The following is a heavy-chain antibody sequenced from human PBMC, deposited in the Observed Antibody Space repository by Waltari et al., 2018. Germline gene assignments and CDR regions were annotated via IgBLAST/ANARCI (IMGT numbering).Heavy chain of an antibody. J-gene: IGHJ4*02. Sequence: QVQLVQSGAEVQKPGSSVQVSCKASGGTVRSYAISWVRPAPGKGLEWMGGISHIFGTANYGQKFQGRVTITTDESTSTAYMELSSLRSQDTAVYYCARASYYYDSSGYFDYWGQGTLVTVSS. CDR1: GGTVRSYA. CDR3: ARASYYYDSSGYFDY. V-gene: IGHV1-69*05. CDR2: ISHIFGTA. D-gene: IGHD3-22*01.